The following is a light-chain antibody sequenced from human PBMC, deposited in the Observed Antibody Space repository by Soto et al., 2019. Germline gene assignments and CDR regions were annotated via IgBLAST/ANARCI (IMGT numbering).Light chain of an antibody. J-gene: IGLJ2*01. CDR2: RNS. CDR3: AAWDDSLSGVV. CDR1: SSNIGSNY. Sequence: QSVLTQPPSASGTPGQRVTISCSGSSSNIGSNYVYWYQQLPGTVPQLLIYRNSERPSGVPDRFSGSKSGTSAALAISGLRSEDEVDYYCAAWDDSLSGVVFGGGTKLTV. V-gene: IGLV1-47*01.